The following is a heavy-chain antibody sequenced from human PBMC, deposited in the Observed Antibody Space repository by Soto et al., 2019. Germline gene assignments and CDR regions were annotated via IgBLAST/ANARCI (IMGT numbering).Heavy chain of an antibody. D-gene: IGHD3-10*01. CDR3: ARGRASGSYYLLDY. V-gene: IGHV1-8*01. J-gene: IGHJ4*02. CDR2: INPNSGNI. CDR1: GNTFTSYD. Sequence: ASVKVSCKASGNTFTSYDINWVRQATGHGLEWMGWINPNSGNIGYAQKFQGRVTMTRDTAIRTVYMEVSRLRSDDTAVYYCARGRASGSYYLLDYWGQGTLVTVHS.